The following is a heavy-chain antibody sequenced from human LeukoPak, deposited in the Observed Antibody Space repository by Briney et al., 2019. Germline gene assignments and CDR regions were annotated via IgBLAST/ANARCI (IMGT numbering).Heavy chain of an antibody. Sequence: PGGSLRLSCVASGFTFSNAWIKSKTVGGTIDYAAPVKGRFTISRDDSKNSLYLQMNSLKTEDTAVYYCATQAAGDYDPRSLGFFDYWGQGTLVTVSS. J-gene: IGHJ4*02. CDR1: GFTFSNAW. V-gene: IGHV3-15*01. CDR2: KSKTVGGTI. D-gene: IGHD4-17*01. CDR3: ATQAAGDYDPRSLGFFDY.